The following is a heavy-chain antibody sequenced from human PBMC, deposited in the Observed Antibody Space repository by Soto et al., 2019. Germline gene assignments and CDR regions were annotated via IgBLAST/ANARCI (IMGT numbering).Heavy chain of an antibody. CDR2: IYHSGST. CDR1: GGSISSSNW. D-gene: IGHD3-22*01. V-gene: IGHV4-4*02. Sequence: QVQLQESGPGLVKPSGTLSLTCAVSGGSISSSNWWSWVRQPPGKGLEWIGEIYHSGSTNYNPSLKGRVTISVDKSKIQFSLKLSSVTAADTAVYYCARDGRYYYVSSGYPPRYFDLWGRGTLVTVSS. J-gene: IGHJ2*01. CDR3: ARDGRYYYVSSGYPPRYFDL.